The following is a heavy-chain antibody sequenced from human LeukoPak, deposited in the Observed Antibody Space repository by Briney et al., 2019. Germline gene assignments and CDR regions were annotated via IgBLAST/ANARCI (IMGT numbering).Heavy chain of an antibody. Sequence: GGSLRLSCAASGFILSNYWMGWVRRAPGKGLEWVANINQDGSEKHYVDFLKGRFTISRDNAKDSLYLQMNSLRAEDTAVYHCAELGITMIGGVWGKGTTVTISS. J-gene: IGHJ6*04. CDR1: GFILSNYW. V-gene: IGHV3-7*01. CDR3: AELGITMIGGV. CDR2: INQDGSEK. D-gene: IGHD3-10*02.